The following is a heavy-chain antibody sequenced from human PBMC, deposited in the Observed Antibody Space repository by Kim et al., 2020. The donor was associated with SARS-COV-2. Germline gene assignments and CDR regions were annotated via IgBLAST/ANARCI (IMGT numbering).Heavy chain of an antibody. CDR1: GFTFSSYG. CDR3: AKDRARYCSGGSCYYFDY. V-gene: IGHV3-30*18. Sequence: GGSLRLSCAASGFTFSSYGMHWVRQAPGKGLEWVAVISYDGSNKYYADSVKGRFTISRDNSKNTLYLQMNSLRAEDTAVYYCAKDRARYCSGGSCYYFDYWGQGTLVTVSS. J-gene: IGHJ4*02. D-gene: IGHD2-15*01. CDR2: ISYDGSNK.